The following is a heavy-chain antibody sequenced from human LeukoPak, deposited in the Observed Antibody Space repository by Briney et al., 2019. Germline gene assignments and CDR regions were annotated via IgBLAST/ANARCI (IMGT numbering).Heavy chain of an antibody. CDR1: GGSFSGYY. CDR3: ARTGDAAAAGTTPAFDY. CDR2: INHSGST. J-gene: IGHJ4*02. Sequence: SETLSLTCAVYGGSFSGYYWSWIRQPPGKGLEWIGEINHSGSTNYNPSLKSRVTISVDTSKNQFSLKPSSVTAADTAVYYCARTGDAAAAGTTPAFDYWGQGTLVTVSS. V-gene: IGHV4-34*01. D-gene: IGHD6-13*01.